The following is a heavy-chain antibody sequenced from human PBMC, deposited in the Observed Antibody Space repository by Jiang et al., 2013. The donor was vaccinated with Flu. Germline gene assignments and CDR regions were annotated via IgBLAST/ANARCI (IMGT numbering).Heavy chain of an antibody. CDR3: ARDRSWGSGNFWFDP. V-gene: IGHV3-48*01. J-gene: IGHJ5*02. Sequence: PGGSLRLSCAASGFTFSSYSMNWVRQAPGKGLEWVSYISSSSSTIYYADSVKGRFTISRDNAKNSLYLQMNSLRAEDTAVYYCARDRSWGSGNFWFDPWGQGTLVTVSS. CDR2: ISSSSSTI. D-gene: IGHD3-10*01. CDR1: GFTFSSYS.